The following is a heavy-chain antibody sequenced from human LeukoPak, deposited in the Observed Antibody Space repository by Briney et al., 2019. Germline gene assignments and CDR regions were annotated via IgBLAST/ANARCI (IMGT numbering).Heavy chain of an antibody. Sequence: GGSLRLSCAASGFTFSNYAMNWVRQAPGKGLEWVSAISGSGGNTYYADSVKGRFTISRDNSKNTLYLQMNSLRAEDTAVYYCAKAARSDSTDYWGQGTLVTVSS. CDR2: ISGSGGNT. V-gene: IGHV3-23*01. D-gene: IGHD2-21*02. CDR1: GFTFSNYA. J-gene: IGHJ4*02. CDR3: AKAARSDSTDY.